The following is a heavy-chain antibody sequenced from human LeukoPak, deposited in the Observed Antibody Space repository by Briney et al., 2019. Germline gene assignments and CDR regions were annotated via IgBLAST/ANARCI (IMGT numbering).Heavy chain of an antibody. CDR1: GFTFSNYG. Sequence: GGSLRLSCAASGFTFSNYGMHWVRQAPGKGLEWVAFITHDRGDTYYADSVKGRFTISRDNSKNTLYLQMNSLRAEDTAVYYCAKDPGYYDSSFDYWGQGTLVTVSS. CDR3: AKDPGYYDSSFDY. CDR2: ITHDRGDT. J-gene: IGHJ4*02. V-gene: IGHV3-30*02. D-gene: IGHD3-22*01.